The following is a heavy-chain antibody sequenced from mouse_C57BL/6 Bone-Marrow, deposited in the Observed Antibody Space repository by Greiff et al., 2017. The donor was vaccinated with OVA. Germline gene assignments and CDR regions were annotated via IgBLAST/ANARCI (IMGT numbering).Heavy chain of an antibody. CDR3: AGHLYGAMDY. Sequence: QVQLQQSGAELVKPGASVKLSCTASGYTFTSYWMHWVKQRPGQGLEWIGMIHPNSGSTNYNATFKSKATLTGDKSYNTAYMKLSSLPSDDSAVDYYAGHLYGAMDYWGQGTSVTVSS. CDR1: GYTFTSYW. D-gene: IGHD1-1*01. CDR2: IHPNSGST. V-gene: IGHV1-64*01. J-gene: IGHJ4*01.